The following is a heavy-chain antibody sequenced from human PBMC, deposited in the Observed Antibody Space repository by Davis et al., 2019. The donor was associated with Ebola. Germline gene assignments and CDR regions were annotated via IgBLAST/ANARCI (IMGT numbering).Heavy chain of an antibody. CDR3: ARLMAASGAMWFDS. J-gene: IGHJ5*01. D-gene: IGHD3-10*01. CDR2: IYPDDSDT. Sequence: GESLKISCKGSGDSFTGHWIGWVRQVPGKGLEWMGNIYPDDSDTRYSPSFPGQVTLSADKSINTAYLHWSSLKASDTAFYYCARLMAASGAMWFDSWGQGTLVTVSS. CDR1: GDSFTGHW. V-gene: IGHV5-51*01.